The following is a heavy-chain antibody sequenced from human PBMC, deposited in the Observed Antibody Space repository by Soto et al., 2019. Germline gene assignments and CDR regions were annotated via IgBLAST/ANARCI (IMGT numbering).Heavy chain of an antibody. V-gene: IGHV1-18*01. CDR2: ISAYNGKT. CDR3: ARGGASIDD. Sequence: QVQLVQSGAEVKKPGASVKVSCKTSGYTFTNFGISWVRQAPGQGLEWMGGISAYNGKTNYAQKLQGSVTMTTDRMTRTAHISQGILVYHYTAVYYCARGGASIDDWGEGALVTVSS. CDR1: GYTFTNFG. D-gene: IGHD2-2*02. J-gene: IGHJ4*02.